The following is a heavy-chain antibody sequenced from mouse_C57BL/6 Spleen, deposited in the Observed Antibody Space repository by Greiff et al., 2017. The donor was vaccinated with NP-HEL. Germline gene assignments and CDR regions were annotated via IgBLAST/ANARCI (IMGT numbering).Heavy chain of an antibody. Sequence: EVKLMESGGGLVKPGGSLKLSCAASGFTFSSYTMSWVRQTPEKRLEWVATISGGGGNTYYPDSVKGRFTISRDNAKNTLYLQMSSLRSEDTALYYCARQGRGNYVLGYWGQGTTLTVSS. J-gene: IGHJ2*01. CDR3: ARQGRGNYVLGY. V-gene: IGHV5-9*01. D-gene: IGHD2-1*01. CDR2: ISGGGGNT. CDR1: GFTFSSYT.